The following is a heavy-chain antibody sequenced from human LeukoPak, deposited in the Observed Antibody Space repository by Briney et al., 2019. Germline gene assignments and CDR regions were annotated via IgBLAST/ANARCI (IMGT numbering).Heavy chain of an antibody. CDR2: MNPNSGNT. D-gene: IGHD5-18*01. CDR3: ARGVYSYGFDDAFDI. Sequence: GASVKVSCKASGYTFTSYDINWVRQAPGQGLEWMGWMNPNSGNTGYAQKFQGRVTITMNTSISTAYMELSSLRSEDTAVYYCARGVYSYGFDDAFDIWGQGTMVTVSS. J-gene: IGHJ3*02. CDR1: GYTFTSYD. V-gene: IGHV1-8*03.